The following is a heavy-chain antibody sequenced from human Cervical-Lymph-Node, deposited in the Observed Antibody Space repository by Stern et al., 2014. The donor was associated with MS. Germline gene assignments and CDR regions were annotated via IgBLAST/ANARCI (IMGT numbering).Heavy chain of an antibody. V-gene: IGHV3-30*01. J-gene: IGHJ4*02. CDR3: ARQDY. CDR1: GFTFRSYA. CDR2: ISYDGSNK. Sequence: VQLVESGGGVVQPGRSLRLSCAASGFTFRSYAMHWVRQAPGKGLEWVAVISYDGSNKYYADSVKGRFTISRDNSKNTLYLQMNSLRAEDTAVYYCARQDYWGQGTLVTVSS.